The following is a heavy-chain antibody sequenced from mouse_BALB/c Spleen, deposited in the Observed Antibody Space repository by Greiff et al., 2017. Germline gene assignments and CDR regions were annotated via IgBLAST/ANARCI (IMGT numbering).Heavy chain of an antibody. J-gene: IGHJ4*01. CDR1: GFTFSSYA. CDR2: ISSGGSYT. D-gene: IGHD2-3*01. Sequence: EVQRVESGGGLVKPGGSLKLSCAASGFTFSSYAMSWVRQTPEKRLEWVATISSGGSYTYYPDSVKGRFTISRDNAKNTLYLQMSSLRSEDTAMYYCARDGYYYAMDYWGQGTSVTVSS. V-gene: IGHV5-9-3*01. CDR3: ARDGYYYAMDY.